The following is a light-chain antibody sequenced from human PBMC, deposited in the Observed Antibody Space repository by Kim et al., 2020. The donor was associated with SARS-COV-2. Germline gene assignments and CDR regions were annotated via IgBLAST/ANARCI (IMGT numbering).Light chain of an antibody. CDR3: ATWDDSLSGPV. V-gene: IGLV1-47*01. CDR1: NSNIGNND. Sequence: QSVLTQPPSASGTPGQRVTISCSGSNSNIGNNDLYWYQQLPGTAPKLLIYRNDQRPSGVPDRFSGSKSGTSASLAIRGLRSEDEAVYHCATWDDSLSGPVFGGGTKLTVL. CDR2: RND. J-gene: IGLJ2*01.